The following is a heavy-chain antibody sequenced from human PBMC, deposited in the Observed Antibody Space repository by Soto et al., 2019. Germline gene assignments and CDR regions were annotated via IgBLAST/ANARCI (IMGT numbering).Heavy chain of an antibody. CDR2: ISGSGVIK. Sequence: EVQLLQSGGGWVQPGGSLRLSCAASGFTFSKYAMAWVRQAPGKGLEWVSSISGSGVIKYYADSVQGRFTISRDNSNITLSVQMNSLRVEDTAIYYCAKDLTSMVRVVLPSPWGQGILVTVSS. CDR3: AKDLTSMVRVVLPSP. D-gene: IGHD3-10*01. V-gene: IGHV3-23*01. CDR1: GFTFSKYA. J-gene: IGHJ5*02.